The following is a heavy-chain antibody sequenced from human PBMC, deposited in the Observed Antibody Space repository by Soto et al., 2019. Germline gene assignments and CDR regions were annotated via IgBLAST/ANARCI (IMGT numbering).Heavy chain of an antibody. D-gene: IGHD3-10*01. CDR1: GDTFNTYA. CDR2: ISPMFGAA. J-gene: IGHJ4*02. Sequence: QVQLVQSGAEMKKPGSSVNVSCQSSGDTFNTYAMNWVRQAPGQGPEWMGDISPMFGAANYAPKFQGRVTITADESTGTSYMQLSSLTSEDTALYFCAREVQVHTPAFVYWGQGTLVTVSS. CDR3: AREVQVHTPAFVY. V-gene: IGHV1-69*19.